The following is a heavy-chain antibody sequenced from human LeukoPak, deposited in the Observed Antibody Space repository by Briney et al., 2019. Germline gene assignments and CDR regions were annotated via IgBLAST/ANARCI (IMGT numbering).Heavy chain of an antibody. J-gene: IGHJ3*02. CDR3: ARVGHDYYGSGSSAIDI. D-gene: IGHD3-10*01. CDR2: ISYTGNT. Sequence: SETLSLTCGVSGGSISSSNHVWGWIRQPPGKGLEWIGAISYTGNTYYNPSLKSRVSLSVDTSKNQFSLKVDSVTAADMAVYSCARVGHDYYGSGSSAIDIWGQGTMVTVSS. CDR1: GGSISSSNHV. V-gene: IGHV4-39*02.